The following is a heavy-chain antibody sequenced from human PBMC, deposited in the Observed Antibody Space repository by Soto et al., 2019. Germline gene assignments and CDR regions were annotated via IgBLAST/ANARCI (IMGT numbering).Heavy chain of an antibody. CDR3: AKAGDYGDYFDY. Sequence: GGSLRLSCAASGFTFSSYAMSWVRQAPGKGLEWVSAISGSGVSTYYADSVKGRFTISRDNSKNTLYLQMNSLRAEDTAVYYCAKAGDYGDYFDYWGQGTLVTVSS. CDR1: GFTFSSYA. D-gene: IGHD4-17*01. V-gene: IGHV3-23*01. CDR2: ISGSGVST. J-gene: IGHJ4*02.